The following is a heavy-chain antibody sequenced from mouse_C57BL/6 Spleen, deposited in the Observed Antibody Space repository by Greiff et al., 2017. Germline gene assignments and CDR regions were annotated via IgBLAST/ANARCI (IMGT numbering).Heavy chain of an antibody. V-gene: IGHV1-80*01. J-gene: IGHJ4*01. Sequence: QVQLQQSGAELVKPGASVKFSCKASGYAFSSYWMNWVKQRPGQGLEWIGQIYPGDGDTNYNGKFKGKATLTADKSSSTAYMQLSSLTSEDSAVYYCARSDGSSYVYYAMDYWGQGTSVTVSS. CDR1: GYAFSSYW. CDR2: IYPGDGDT. D-gene: IGHD1-1*01. CDR3: ARSDGSSYVYYAMDY.